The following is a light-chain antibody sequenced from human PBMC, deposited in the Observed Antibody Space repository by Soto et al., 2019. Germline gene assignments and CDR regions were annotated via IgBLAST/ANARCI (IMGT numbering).Light chain of an antibody. CDR2: DVS. Sequence: QSVLTQPASVSGSPGQSITISCTGTSSDVGRYTYVSWYQQHPGKAPKLTIYDVSNRPSGVSSRFSGSKSGNTASLTISGLQAEDEADYYCSSFTSSSTYVFGTGTKVTVL. V-gene: IGLV2-14*01. J-gene: IGLJ1*01. CDR3: SSFTSSSTYV. CDR1: SSDVGRYTY.